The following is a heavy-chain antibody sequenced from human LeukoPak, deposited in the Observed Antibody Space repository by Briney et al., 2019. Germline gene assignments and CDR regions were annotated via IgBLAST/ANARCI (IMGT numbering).Heavy chain of an antibody. V-gene: IGHV7-4-1*02. CDR2: INTNTGSP. J-gene: IGHJ4*02. Sequence: ASVKVSCKAAGYTFSSFDISWVRQAPGRGLEWMGWINTNTGSPTYAQAFAGRFVFSLDTSVTTAYLQISSLRSADTAVYYCARVGRLDYGDYLAHWGPGNRITVSS. CDR1: GYTFSSFD. D-gene: IGHD4-17*01. CDR3: ARVGRLDYGDYLAH.